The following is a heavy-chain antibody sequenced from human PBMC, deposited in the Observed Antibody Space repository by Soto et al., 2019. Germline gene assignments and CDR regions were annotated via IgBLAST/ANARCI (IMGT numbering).Heavy chain of an antibody. V-gene: IGHV5-10-1*01. J-gene: IGHJ6*02. CDR2: IDPSDSYT. Sequence: EVQLVQSGAEVKKPGESLRISCKGSGYSFTSYWITWVRQMPGKGLEWMGRIDPSDSYTNYNPSFQGHVTISADKSVSTAYLQWSSLKASDTSMYYCARLYGGNSGMDVWGQGTTVTVSS. D-gene: IGHD4-17*01. CDR3: ARLYGGNSGMDV. CDR1: GYSFTSYW.